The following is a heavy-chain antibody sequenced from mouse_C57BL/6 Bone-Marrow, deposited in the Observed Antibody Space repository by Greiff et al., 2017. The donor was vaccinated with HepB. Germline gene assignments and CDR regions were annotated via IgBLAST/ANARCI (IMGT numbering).Heavy chain of an antibody. Sequence: EVKVVESGGGLVKPGGSLKLSCAASGFTFSDYGMHWVRQAPEKGLEWVAYISSGSSTIYYADTVKGRFTISRDNAKNTLFLQMTSLRSEDTAMYYCARDGSRTALYAMDYWGQGTSVTVSS. V-gene: IGHV5-17*01. CDR1: GFTFSDYG. CDR2: ISSGSSTI. D-gene: IGHD1-1*01. CDR3: ARDGSRTALYAMDY. J-gene: IGHJ4*01.